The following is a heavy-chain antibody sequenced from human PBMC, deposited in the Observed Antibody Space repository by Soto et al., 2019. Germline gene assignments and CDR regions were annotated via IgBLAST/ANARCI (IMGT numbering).Heavy chain of an antibody. J-gene: IGHJ4*01. Sequence: QVQLVQSGPEVKKPGASIKVSFKASGYPFTTYGINWVRQAPGQGLEWMGWISVSNGYTNYAQNLQGRVTMTADTSTNVAYMELRSLRSDDTAVYYCTRENAAAASPTLDYWGHGTLVTVSS. CDR3: TRENAAAASPTLDY. CDR1: GYPFTTYG. D-gene: IGHD6-13*01. CDR2: ISVSNGYT. V-gene: IGHV1-18*01.